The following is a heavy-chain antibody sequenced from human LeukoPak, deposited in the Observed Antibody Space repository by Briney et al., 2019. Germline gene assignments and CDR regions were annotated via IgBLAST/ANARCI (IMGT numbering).Heavy chain of an antibody. CDR1: GYTLTKLS. J-gene: IGHJ4*02. CDR2: FDPEDGET. D-gene: IGHD3-22*01. V-gene: IGHV1-24*01. CDR3: ATDRPSRYYDSSGYWY. Sequence: ASVKVSCKVSGYTLTKLSMHWVRQAPGKGLEWMGGFDPEDGETIYAQKFQGRVTMTEDTSTDTAYMELSSLRSEDTAMYYCATDRPSRYYDSSGYWYWGQGTLVTVSS.